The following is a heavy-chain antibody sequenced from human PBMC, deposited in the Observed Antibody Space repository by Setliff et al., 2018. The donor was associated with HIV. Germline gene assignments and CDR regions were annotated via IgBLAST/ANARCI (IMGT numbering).Heavy chain of an antibody. CDR3: ATTGPYSGSLYGMDV. CDR2: FDPEDGQR. CDR1: GYTLSELS. V-gene: IGHV1-24*01. D-gene: IGHD1-26*01. J-gene: IGHJ6*02. Sequence: GASVKVSCKGSGYTLSELSRHWVRQGPGKGLEWMGGFDPEDGQRIYAQKFQGRVTMTDDTSTDTAYMELSSLSFEDTAVYYCATTGPYSGSLYGMDVWGQGTTVTVSS.